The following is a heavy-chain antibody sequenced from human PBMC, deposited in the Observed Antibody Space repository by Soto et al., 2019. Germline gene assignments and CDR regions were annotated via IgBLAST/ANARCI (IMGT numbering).Heavy chain of an antibody. CDR2: IKQDGSEK. D-gene: IGHD3-3*01. CDR1: GFTFSSYW. V-gene: IGHV3-7*01. J-gene: IGHJ6*03. Sequence: GGSLRLSCAASGFTFSSYWMSWVRQAPGKGLEWVTNIKQDGSEKYYVDSVKGRFTTSRDNAKNSLYLQMNSLRAEDTAVYYCARAPKTYDFWSGYYTGKINYYMDVWGKGTTVTVSS. CDR3: ARAPKTYDFWSGYYTGKINYYMDV.